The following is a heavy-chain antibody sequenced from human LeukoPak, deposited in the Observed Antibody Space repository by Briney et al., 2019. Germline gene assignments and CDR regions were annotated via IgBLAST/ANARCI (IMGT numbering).Heavy chain of an antibody. CDR2: IRYDGSNK. CDR3: AKDRGVAITMIVVVIDAFDI. CDR1: GFTFRSYG. Sequence: GGSLRLSXAASGFTFRSYGMHWVRQAPGKGLEWVAFIRYDGSNKYYADSVKGRFTISRDNSKNTLYLQMNSLRAEDTAVYYCAKDRGVAITMIVVVIDAFDIWGQGTMVTVSS. J-gene: IGHJ3*02. D-gene: IGHD3-22*01. V-gene: IGHV3-30*02.